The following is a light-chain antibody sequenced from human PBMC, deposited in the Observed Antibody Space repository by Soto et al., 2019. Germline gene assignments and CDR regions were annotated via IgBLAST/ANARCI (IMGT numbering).Light chain of an antibody. Sequence: QSVLTQPPSASGTPGQRVTISCSGSTSNIGSNSVYWYRQLPGTAPKRLIYNDNKRPAGVPDRFSGSKSGTSASLAISGLRYEDEAGYFCAAWDDSLSGPVFGGGTKLTVL. CDR1: TSNIGSNS. CDR2: NDN. CDR3: AAWDDSLSGPV. V-gene: IGLV1-47*02. J-gene: IGLJ3*02.